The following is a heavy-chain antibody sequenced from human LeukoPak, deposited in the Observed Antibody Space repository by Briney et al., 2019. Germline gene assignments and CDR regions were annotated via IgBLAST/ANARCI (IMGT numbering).Heavy chain of an antibody. Sequence: SQTLSLTCTVSGGSINSEGYFWTWIRQHPGKGLEWIGYTYYTGSTYYNASLKSRVTISIDTSKNQFSLKLTSVTAADTAVYYCARTNRPLQLPAYWGQGTLVTVST. CDR1: GGSINSEGYF. CDR2: TYYTGST. J-gene: IGHJ4*02. V-gene: IGHV4-31*03. CDR3: ARTNRPLQLPAY. D-gene: IGHD2-2*01.